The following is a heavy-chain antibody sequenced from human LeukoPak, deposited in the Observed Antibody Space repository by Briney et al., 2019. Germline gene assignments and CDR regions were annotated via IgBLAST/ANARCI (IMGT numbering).Heavy chain of an antibody. Sequence: GGSLRLSCAASGFTFSSYAMSWVRQAPGKGLEWVSVIYSGGSTYYADSVKGRFTISRDNSKNTLYLQMNSLRAEDTAVYYCARSPGSSGSNDAFDIWGQGTMVTVSS. D-gene: IGHD3-22*01. CDR1: GFTFSSYA. J-gene: IGHJ3*02. CDR2: IYSGGST. CDR3: ARSPGSSGSNDAFDI. V-gene: IGHV3-53*01.